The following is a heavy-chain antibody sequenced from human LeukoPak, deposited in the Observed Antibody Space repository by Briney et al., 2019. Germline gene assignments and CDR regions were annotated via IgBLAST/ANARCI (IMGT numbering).Heavy chain of an antibody. CDR3: VKFPVRGVINVDY. Sequence: LGGSLRLSCSASGFTFSSYAMHWVRQAPGKGLEYVPAISSNGGSTYYADSVKGRFTISRDNSKNTLYLQMSSLRAEDTAVYYCVKFPVRGVINVDYCGQGTLVTVSS. CDR2: ISSNGGST. CDR1: GFTFSSYA. D-gene: IGHD3-10*02. J-gene: IGHJ4*02. V-gene: IGHV3-64D*06.